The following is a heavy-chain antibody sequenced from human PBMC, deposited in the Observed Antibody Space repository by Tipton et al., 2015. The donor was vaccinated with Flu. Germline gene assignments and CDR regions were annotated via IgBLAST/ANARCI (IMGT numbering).Heavy chain of an antibody. D-gene: IGHD3-22*01. CDR1: GGSFSGYY. CDR2: INHSGST. CDR3: ARGRVIDS. V-gene: IGHV4-34*01. Sequence: TLSLTCAVYGGSFSGYYWSWIRQPPGKGLEWIGEINHSGSTNYNPSLKSRVTISVDTSKNQFSLKLSSVTAADTAVYYCARGRVIDSWGQGTLVTVSS. J-gene: IGHJ4*02.